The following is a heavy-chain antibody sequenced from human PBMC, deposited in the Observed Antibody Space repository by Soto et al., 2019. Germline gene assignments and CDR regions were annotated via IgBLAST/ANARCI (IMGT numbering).Heavy chain of an antibody. D-gene: IGHD5-12*01. V-gene: IGHV4-4*02. CDR1: GGSISSSNW. CDR2: IYHSGST. CDR3: ARVGFGRGYDEDWFDP. J-gene: IGHJ5*02. Sequence: SETLSLTCAVYGGSISSSNWWSWVRQPPGKGLEWIGEIYHSGSTNYNPSLKSRVTISVDKSKNQFSLKLSSVTAADTAVYYCARVGFGRGYDEDWFDPWGQGTLVTVSS.